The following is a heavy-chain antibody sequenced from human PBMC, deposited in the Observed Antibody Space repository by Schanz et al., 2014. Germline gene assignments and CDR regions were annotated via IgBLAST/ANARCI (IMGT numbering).Heavy chain of an antibody. D-gene: IGHD3-3*01. V-gene: IGHV1-69*04. J-gene: IGHJ4*02. Sequence: QVQLVQSGAEVKKPGSSVTVSCTASGDTLSSYGISWVRQAPGQGLEWMGRIIPNLGSANYAQKFQGRVTITADKSTSTVYMELSSLRSDDTAVYYCARGTFLEWLLYSWGQGTLVTVSS. CDR1: GDTLSSYG. CDR3: ARGTFLEWLLYS. CDR2: IIPNLGSA.